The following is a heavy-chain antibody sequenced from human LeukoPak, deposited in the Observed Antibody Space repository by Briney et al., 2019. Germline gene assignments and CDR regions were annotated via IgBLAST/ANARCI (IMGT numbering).Heavy chain of an antibody. J-gene: IGHJ4*02. CDR2: IKRDGSEK. D-gene: IGHD6-13*01. CDR3: ARPPNIAAAGQD. CDR1: GFTVSTNY. Sequence: GGSLRLSCAASGFTVSTNYMSWVRQAPGKGLEWVANIKRDGSEKYYIDSVKGRFTISRDNAKNLLYLQMNSLRAEDTAVYYCARPPNIAAAGQDWGQGTLVTVSS. V-gene: IGHV3-7*01.